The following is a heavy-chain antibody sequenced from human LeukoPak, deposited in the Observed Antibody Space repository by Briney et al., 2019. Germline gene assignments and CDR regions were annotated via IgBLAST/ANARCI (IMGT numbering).Heavy chain of an antibody. CDR2: ISASGGTT. J-gene: IGHJ4*02. Sequence: GGSLRLSCAASGFTFSSCALSWVRQAPGKGLEWVSGISASGGTTYYADSVKGRFTISRDNSKNTLVLQLNSLRAEDTAVYYCAKDPTDFDSSGQTYFDYWGQGTLVTVSS. D-gene: IGHD3-22*01. V-gene: IGHV3-23*01. CDR1: GFTFSSCA. CDR3: AKDPTDFDSSGQTYFDY.